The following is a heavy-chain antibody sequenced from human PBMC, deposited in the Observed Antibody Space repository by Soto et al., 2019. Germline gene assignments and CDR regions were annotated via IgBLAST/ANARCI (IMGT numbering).Heavy chain of an antibody. Sequence: ASVKVSCKASGGTFSSYAISWVRQAPGQGLEWMGGIIPIFGTANYAQKFQGRVTITADESTSTAYMELSSLRSEDTAVYYCASGDFWSGYYTGHYYYYGMDVWGQGTTVTVS. D-gene: IGHD3-3*01. J-gene: IGHJ6*02. CDR3: ASGDFWSGYYTGHYYYYGMDV. V-gene: IGHV1-69*13. CDR2: IIPIFGTA. CDR1: GGTFSSYA.